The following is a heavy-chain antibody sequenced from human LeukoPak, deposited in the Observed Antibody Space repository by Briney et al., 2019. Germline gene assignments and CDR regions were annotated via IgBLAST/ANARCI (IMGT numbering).Heavy chain of an antibody. CDR3: ARVGDYALKD. CDR1: GGSISSYY. V-gene: IGHV4-4*07. J-gene: IGHJ4*02. D-gene: IGHD3-16*01. CDR2: IYTSGST. Sequence: KTSETLSLTCTVSGGSISSYYWSWIRQPAGKGLEWIGRIYTSGSTNYNPPLKSRVSMSVDTSKNQCTLKLSSVTAADTAVYYCARVGDYALKDWGQGTLVTVSS.